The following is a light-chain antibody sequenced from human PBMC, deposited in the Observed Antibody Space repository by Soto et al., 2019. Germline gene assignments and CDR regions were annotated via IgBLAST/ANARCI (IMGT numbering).Light chain of an antibody. CDR3: CSHAGDFYLV. J-gene: IGLJ3*02. Sequence: QSALTQPRSVSASPGQSVIISCTGTTSDVGAYDYVSWYQQHPGKAPKLLIYDVTQRPSWIPDRFSGSKSGDTASLTISGLQADDEAHHYCCSHAGDFYLVFGGGTKLTVL. V-gene: IGLV2-11*01. CDR2: DVT. CDR1: TSDVGAYDY.